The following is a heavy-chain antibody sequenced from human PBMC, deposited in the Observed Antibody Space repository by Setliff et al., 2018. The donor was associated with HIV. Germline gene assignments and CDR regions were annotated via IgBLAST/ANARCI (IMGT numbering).Heavy chain of an antibody. CDR3: ARARTIDYWSDSLAF. Sequence: SSYYWGWVRQAPGKGLVWVSRINSDGSSTSYADSVKGRFTISRDNAKNTLYLKFYRPRPDDTAVYYCARARTIDYWSDSLAFWGQGTLVTVSS. CDR1: SSYY. J-gene: IGHJ4*02. D-gene: IGHD3-3*01. V-gene: IGHV3-74*01. CDR2: INSDGSST.